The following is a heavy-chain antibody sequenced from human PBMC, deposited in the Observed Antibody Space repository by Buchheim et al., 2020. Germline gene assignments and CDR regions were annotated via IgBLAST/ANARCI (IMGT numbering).Heavy chain of an antibody. CDR1: GFTFTRYW. D-gene: IGHD6-13*01. Sequence: EVQLVESGGGLVQPGGSLTLSCRGSGFTFTRYWMSWVRQAPGKGLEWVANINKDGSERYYVDSVKGRFTVSRDNAEKSLFLQMNSLTGEDTAVYYCARGHTSSAGIYWGQGTL. CDR3: ARGHTSSAGIY. CDR2: INKDGSER. V-gene: IGHV3-7*01. J-gene: IGHJ4*02.